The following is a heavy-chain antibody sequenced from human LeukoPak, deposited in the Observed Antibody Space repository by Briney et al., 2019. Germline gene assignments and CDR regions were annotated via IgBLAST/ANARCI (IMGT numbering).Heavy chain of an antibody. CDR2: VDQSGGT. D-gene: IGHD5-18*01. V-gene: IGHV4-4*07. CDR1: GGSISSYY. J-gene: IGHJ4*02. CDR3: ARGPPRYTSY. Sequence: SETLSLTCTVSGGSISSYYWSWIRQPAGKGLEWIGSVDQSGGTYYNPSLKSRVTMSVDTSKNQFSLKLTSVTAADTAVYYCARGPPRYTSYWGQGALVTVSS.